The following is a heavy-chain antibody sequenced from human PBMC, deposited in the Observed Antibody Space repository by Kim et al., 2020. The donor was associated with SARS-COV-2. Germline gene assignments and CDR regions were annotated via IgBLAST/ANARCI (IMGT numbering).Heavy chain of an antibody. J-gene: IGHJ4*02. V-gene: IGHV4-59*01. D-gene: IGHD2-2*01. CDR3: AREAHQYHFDY. CDR2: T. Sequence: TNYNPSLKTRVTISVDTAKSQFSLKRSSVTAADTAVYYCAREAHQYHFDYWGQGTLVTVSS.